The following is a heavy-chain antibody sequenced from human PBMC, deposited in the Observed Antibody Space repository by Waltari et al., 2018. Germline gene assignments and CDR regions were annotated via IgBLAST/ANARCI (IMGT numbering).Heavy chain of an antibody. CDR1: GGSISSYY. V-gene: IGHV4-59*01. CDR3: ARWWGYLDY. CDR2: IYYSGST. D-gene: IGHD2-15*01. J-gene: IGHJ4*02. Sequence: QVQLQESGPGLVKPSETLSLTCTVSGGSISSYYWSWIRQPPGKGLEWIGYIYYSGSTNYNPSLKSRVTISVDTSKNQFSLKLSSVTAADTAVYYCARWWGYLDYWGQGTLVTVSS.